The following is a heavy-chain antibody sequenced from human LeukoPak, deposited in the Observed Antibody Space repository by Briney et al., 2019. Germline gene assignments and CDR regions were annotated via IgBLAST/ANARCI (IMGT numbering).Heavy chain of an antibody. D-gene: IGHD5-12*01. CDR2: IIPIFGTA. V-gene: IGHV1-69*13. Sequence: ASVKVSCKASGGTFSSYAISWVRQAPGQGLEWMGGIIPIFGTANYAQKFQGRVTITADESTSTAYMELSSLRSEGTAVYYCVRVPRARAGYAYYFDYWGQGTLVTVSS. J-gene: IGHJ4*02. CDR3: VRVPRARAGYAYYFDY. CDR1: GGTFSSYA.